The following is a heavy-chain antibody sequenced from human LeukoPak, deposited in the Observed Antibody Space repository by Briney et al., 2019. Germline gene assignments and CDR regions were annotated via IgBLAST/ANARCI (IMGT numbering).Heavy chain of an antibody. V-gene: IGHV4-4*07. J-gene: IGHJ6*02. CDR3: ARGRGSYGPQGYYGMDV. CDR2: IYSSGRT. CDR1: GGSLSNYY. D-gene: IGHD5-18*01. Sequence: PSETLSLTCTVSGGSLSNYYWTWIRQPAGKGLEWIGRIYSSGRTNYNPSLKSRVTMSVDTSKNQFSLKLSSVTAADTAVYYCARGRGSYGPQGYYGMDVWGQGTTVTVSS.